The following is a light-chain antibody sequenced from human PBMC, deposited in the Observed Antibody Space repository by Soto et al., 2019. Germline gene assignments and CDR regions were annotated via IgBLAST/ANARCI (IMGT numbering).Light chain of an antibody. CDR2: GTS. Sequence: DIQLTQSPSSLSASVGDTVTITCRASQTVSRYLNWYQQKSGTAPKLLIYGTSYRATGIPDRFRGSGSGTDFILTISRLEPEDFAVYYCQQYGSSPTFGQGTKVDIK. CDR3: QQYGSSPT. J-gene: IGKJ1*01. V-gene: IGKV1-39*01. CDR1: QTVSRY.